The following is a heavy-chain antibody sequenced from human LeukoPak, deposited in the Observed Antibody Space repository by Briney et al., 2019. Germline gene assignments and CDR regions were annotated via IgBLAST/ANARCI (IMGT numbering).Heavy chain of an antibody. CDR1: GYTFTGYY. V-gene: IGHV1-2*02. CDR3: ARAGGRSWFDP. Sequence: ASVKVSCKASGYTFTGYYLHWVRQAPGQGLEWMGSINPNSGGTNYAQKFQGRVTMTTDTSMSTAYMELSRLTSDDTAVYYCARAGGRSWFDPWGQGTLVTVSS. CDR2: INPNSGGT. J-gene: IGHJ5*02.